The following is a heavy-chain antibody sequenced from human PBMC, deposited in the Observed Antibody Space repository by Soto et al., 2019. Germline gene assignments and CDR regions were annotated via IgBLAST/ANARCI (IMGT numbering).Heavy chain of an antibody. V-gene: IGHV6-1*01. Sequence: PSQTLSLTCAISGDSVSSNSAAWNWIRQSPSRGLEWLGRTYYRSKWYNDYAVSVKSRITINPDTSMNQFSLQLNSVTPEDTAVYYCARVIAVADYYYYGMDVWGQGTTVTVS. CDR2: TYYRSKWYN. CDR3: ARVIAVADYYYYGMDV. D-gene: IGHD6-19*01. J-gene: IGHJ6*02. CDR1: GDSVSSNSAA.